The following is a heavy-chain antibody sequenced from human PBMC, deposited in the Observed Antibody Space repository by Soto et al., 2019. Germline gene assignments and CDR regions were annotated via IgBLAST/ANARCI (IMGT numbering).Heavy chain of an antibody. J-gene: IGHJ4*02. V-gene: IGHV1-46*03. CDR3: ARVADSKKVAATPLHY. CDR2: INPSSGST. CDR1: GYTFTSYY. D-gene: IGHD2-15*01. Sequence: ASVKVSCKASGYTFTSYYMHWVRQAPGQGLEWMGIINPSSGSTSYAQKFQGRVTMTRDTSTSTVYMELSSLRSEDTAVYYCARVADSKKVAATPLHYWGQATLVTVSS.